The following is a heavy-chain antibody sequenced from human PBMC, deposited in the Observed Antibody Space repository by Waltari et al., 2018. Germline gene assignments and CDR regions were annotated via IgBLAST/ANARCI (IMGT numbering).Heavy chain of an antibody. J-gene: IGHJ4*02. Sequence: EVQLVESGGGLVQPGGSLRLSCAASGFTFSTYWMVWVRQAPGKGLEWVANIKQDGSTKYYVDSVKGRFTISRDNAKNSLYLQMNSLRAEDTAVYYCGRDRGWRQHDYWGQGTLVTVSS. CDR3: GRDRGWRQHDY. V-gene: IGHV3-7*01. D-gene: IGHD5-12*01. CDR2: IKQDGSTK. CDR1: GFTFSTYW.